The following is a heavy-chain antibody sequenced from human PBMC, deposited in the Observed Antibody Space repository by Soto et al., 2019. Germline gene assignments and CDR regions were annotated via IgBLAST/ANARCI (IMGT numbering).Heavy chain of an antibody. CDR1: CGSISISNW. J-gene: IGHJ6*03. Sequence: QVQLQESGPGLVEPSETLSLTCAVSCGSISISNWWSWVRQTPGKGLEWIGKIHYSGSTNYSPSLTSRFTISVDKSKNQFSLKMNSVTAADTAVYYCARGGYYFYMDVWGKGTTVTVSS. D-gene: IGHD1-26*01. CDR3: ARGGYYFYMDV. V-gene: IGHV4-4*02. CDR2: IHYSGST.